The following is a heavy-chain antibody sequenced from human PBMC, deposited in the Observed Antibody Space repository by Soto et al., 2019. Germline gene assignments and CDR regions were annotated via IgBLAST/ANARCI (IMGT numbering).Heavy chain of an antibody. J-gene: IGHJ6*02. V-gene: IGHV5-51*01. CDR1: GYYFTNYW. D-gene: IGHD3-10*01. Sequence: PGESLKISCKGSGYYFTNYWIGWVRQMPGKGLEWMGIIYPGDSDTRYSPSFQGQVTISADKSISTAYLQWSSLKASDTAMYYCARLRTTMVRGVTAYYYYYGMDGWGQGTTVTVSS. CDR3: ARLRTTMVRGVTAYYYYYGMDG. CDR2: IYPGDSDT.